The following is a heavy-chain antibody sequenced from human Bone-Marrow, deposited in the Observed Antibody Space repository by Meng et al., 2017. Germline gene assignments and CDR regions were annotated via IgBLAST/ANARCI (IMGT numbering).Heavy chain of an antibody. D-gene: IGHD2-15*01. CDR3: ASGYCSGGSCQVGWFDP. CDR1: GGSFSGYY. CDR2: INHSGST. J-gene: IGHJ5*02. Sequence: VQLQQWGAGLLKPSEPLSLPCAVYGGSFSGYYWSWIRQPPGKGLEWIGEINHSGSTNYNPSLKSRVTISVDTSKNQFSLKLSSVTAADTAVYYCASGYCSGGSCQVGWFDPWGQGTLVTVSS. V-gene: IGHV4-34*01.